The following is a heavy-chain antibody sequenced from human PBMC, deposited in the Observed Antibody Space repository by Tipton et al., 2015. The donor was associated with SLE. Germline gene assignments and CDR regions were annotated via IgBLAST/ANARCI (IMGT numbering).Heavy chain of an antibody. J-gene: IGHJ4*02. Sequence: SLRLSCAASGFTFDDYGMSWVRQAPGKGLEWVSDINWSGGSTRYADSVKGRFTISRDNAKNSLYLQMNSLRAEDTALYHCASWWSKGRFDYWGQGTLVTVSS. D-gene: IGHD2-8*02. CDR3: ASWWSKGRFDY. V-gene: IGHV3-20*01. CDR2: INWSGGST. CDR1: GFTFDDYG.